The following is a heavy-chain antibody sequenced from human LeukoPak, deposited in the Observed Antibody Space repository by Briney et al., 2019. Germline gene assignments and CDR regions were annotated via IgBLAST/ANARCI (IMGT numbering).Heavy chain of an antibody. D-gene: IGHD3-10*01. Sequence: PGGSLRLSRVASGFTFSNAWMSWVRQAPGKGLEWVGRIKSRADGETTDFAAPVKGRFTISRDDSKTTLYLQMHSLKAEDTAVYYCTADLGITMIRGVIVSWGQGTLVTVSS. CDR1: GFTFSNAW. J-gene: IGHJ4*02. CDR3: TADLGITMIRGVIVS. CDR2: IKSRADGETT. V-gene: IGHV3-15*01.